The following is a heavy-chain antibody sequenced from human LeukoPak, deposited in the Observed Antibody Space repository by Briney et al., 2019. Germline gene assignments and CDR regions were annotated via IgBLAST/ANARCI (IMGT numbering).Heavy chain of an antibody. V-gene: IGHV1-18*01. Sequence: GASVKVSCKASGYSFTSYGISWVRQAPGQGLEWMGWISAYNGNTNYAQKLQGRVTMTTDTSTSTAYMELRSLRSDDTAVYYCARASSSGWYFVPTFDYWGQGTLVTVSS. CDR1: GYSFTSYG. CDR3: ARASSSGWYFVPTFDY. CDR2: ISAYNGNT. D-gene: IGHD6-19*01. J-gene: IGHJ4*02.